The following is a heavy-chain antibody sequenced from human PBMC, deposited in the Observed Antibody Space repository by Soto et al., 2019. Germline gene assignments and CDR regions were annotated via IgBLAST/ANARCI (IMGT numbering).Heavy chain of an antibody. Sequence: PGGSLRLSCAASGFTFSSYGMHWVRQAPGKGLEWVAVIWYDGSNKYYADSVKGRFTISRDNSKNTLYLQMNSLRAEDTAVYYCARPAARGFGYYGMDVWGQGTTVTVS. CDR3: ARPAARGFGYYGMDV. V-gene: IGHV3-33*01. J-gene: IGHJ6*02. D-gene: IGHD3-16*01. CDR1: GFTFSSYG. CDR2: IWYDGSNK.